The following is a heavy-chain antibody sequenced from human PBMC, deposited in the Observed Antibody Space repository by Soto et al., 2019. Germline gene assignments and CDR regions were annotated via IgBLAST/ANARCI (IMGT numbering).Heavy chain of an antibody. CDR2: INHSGST. Sequence: SETLSLTCAVYGGSFSGYYWSWIRQPPGKGLEWIGEINHSGSTNYNPSLKSRVTISVDTSKNQFSLKLSSVTAADTAVYYCAREHDSSGYYGYWGQGTLVTVSS. J-gene: IGHJ4*02. D-gene: IGHD3-22*01. CDR3: AREHDSSGYYGY. CDR1: GGSFSGYY. V-gene: IGHV4-34*01.